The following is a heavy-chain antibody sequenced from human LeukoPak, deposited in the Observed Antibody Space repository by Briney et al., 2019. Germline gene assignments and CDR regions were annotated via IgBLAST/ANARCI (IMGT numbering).Heavy chain of an antibody. V-gene: IGHV1-69*04. J-gene: IGHJ3*01. CDR1: GGSFSNYA. Sequence: ASVKVSCKASGGSFSNYAISWVRQAPGQGLEWMGRIIPILGTSNYAQKSQGRVTITADKSTSTAYMDLSSLRSEDTAVYYCAREPYDGIGYHLDDAFDLWGQGTMVSVSS. D-gene: IGHD3-22*01. CDR2: IIPILGTS. CDR3: AREPYDGIGYHLDDAFDL.